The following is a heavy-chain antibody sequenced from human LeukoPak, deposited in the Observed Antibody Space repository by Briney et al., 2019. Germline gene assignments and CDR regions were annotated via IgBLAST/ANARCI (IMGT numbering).Heavy chain of an antibody. CDR3: ASVGYYYDSYFQH. D-gene: IGHD3-22*01. Sequence: SETLSLTCTVSGGSISSYYWSWIRQPPGKGLEWIGYIYYSGSTNYNPSLKSRVTISVDTSKNQFSLKLSSVTAADTAVYYCASVGYYYDSYFQHWGQGTLVTVSS. J-gene: IGHJ1*01. CDR2: IYYSGST. V-gene: IGHV4-59*08. CDR1: GGSISSYY.